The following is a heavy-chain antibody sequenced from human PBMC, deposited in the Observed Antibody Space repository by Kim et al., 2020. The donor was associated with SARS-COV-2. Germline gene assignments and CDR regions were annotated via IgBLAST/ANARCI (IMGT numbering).Heavy chain of an antibody. Sequence: VKGRFTISRDNSKNTLYLQMNSLRAEDTAVYYCARVGYDYVWGSYRYQDYWGQGTLVTVSS. CDR3: ARVGYDYVWGSYRYQDY. J-gene: IGHJ4*02. D-gene: IGHD3-16*02. V-gene: IGHV3-53*01.